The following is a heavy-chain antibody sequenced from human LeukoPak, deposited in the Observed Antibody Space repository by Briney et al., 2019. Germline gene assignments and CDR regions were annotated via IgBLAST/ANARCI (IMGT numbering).Heavy chain of an antibody. D-gene: IGHD2-15*01. CDR3: VRGGPSTWS. V-gene: IGHV3-74*01. Sequence: GGSLRLSCAASGFTLSNYWMNWVRQVPGKGLVWVSHINSDGSNIRYADSVKGRFTISRDNAKNSLYLQMDSLRAEDTAVYYCVRGGPSTWSWGQGTLVTVSS. CDR1: GFTLSNYW. J-gene: IGHJ5*02. CDR2: INSDGSNI.